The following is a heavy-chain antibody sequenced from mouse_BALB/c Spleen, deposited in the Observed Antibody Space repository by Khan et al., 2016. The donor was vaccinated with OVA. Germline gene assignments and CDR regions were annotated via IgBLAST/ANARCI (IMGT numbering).Heavy chain of an antibody. CDR2: IYPGIFYI. CDR3: TKWATWFFDV. D-gene: IGHD3-1*01. CDR1: GYTFTNYW. J-gene: IGHJ1*01. V-gene: IGHV1-63*02. Sequence: VLLVESGVELVRPGSSVKISCKASGYTFTNYWLGWVKQRPGHGLEWIGDIYPGIFYINYNEKFKGKATLTADTSSSTAYLQLTSLTSECSAGYFWTKWATWFFDVWGAGTTVTVSS.